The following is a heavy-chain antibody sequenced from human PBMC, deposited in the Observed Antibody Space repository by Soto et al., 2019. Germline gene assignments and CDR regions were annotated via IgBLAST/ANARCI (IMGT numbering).Heavy chain of an antibody. D-gene: IGHD3-10*01. CDR1: GGSISSYY. CDR3: ARRRYGSGVGWFDP. V-gene: IGHV4-59*08. CDR2: IYYSGST. J-gene: IGHJ5*02. Sequence: PSETLSLTCTVSGGSISSYYWSWIRQPPGKGLEWIGYIYYSGSTNYNPSLKSRVTISVDTSKNQFSLKLSSVTAADTAVYYCARRRYGSGVGWFDPWGQGTLLTVSS.